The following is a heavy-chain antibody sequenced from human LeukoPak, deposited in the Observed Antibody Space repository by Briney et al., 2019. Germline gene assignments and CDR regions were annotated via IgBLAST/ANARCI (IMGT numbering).Heavy chain of an antibody. CDR3: AKYLDVYITMMDY. CDR2: IRESGDET. CDR1: GFTFTKYA. Sequence: PGGSLRLSCTASGFTFTKYALAWVRQAPGKGLEWVSGIRESGDETHYGDSVKGRFTISRDNSKNTLYLQMNSLTAEDTALYYCAKYLDVYITMMDYWGRGTLVTVSS. V-gene: IGHV3-23*01. J-gene: IGHJ4*02. D-gene: IGHD3-22*01.